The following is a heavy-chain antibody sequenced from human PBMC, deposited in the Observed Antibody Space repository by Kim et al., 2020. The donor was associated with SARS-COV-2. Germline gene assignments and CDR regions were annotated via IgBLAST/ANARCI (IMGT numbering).Heavy chain of an antibody. CDR1: GFTFSSYG. CDR3: PREGLAHCGGDCYSADY. J-gene: IGHJ4*01. D-gene: IGHD2-21*01. Sequence: GGSLRLSCAASGFTFSSYGMHWVRQAPGKGLEWVAVIWYDGGNKYYATSVKGCFTIPSTNSKNTLYQQMTSLRAEDTAVYYAPREGLAHCGGDCYSADY. CDR2: IWYDGGNK. V-gene: IGHV3-33*01.